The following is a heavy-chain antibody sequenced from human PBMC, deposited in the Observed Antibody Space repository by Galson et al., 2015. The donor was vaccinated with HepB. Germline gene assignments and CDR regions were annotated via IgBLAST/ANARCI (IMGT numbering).Heavy chain of an antibody. Sequence: SVKVSCKASGYTFTSYGISWVRQAPGQGLEWMGWISAYNGNTNYAQKLQGRVTMTTDTSTSTAYMELRSLRSDDTAVYYCARVTLGYCGSTSCLGGWFDPWGQGTLVTVSS. J-gene: IGHJ5*02. CDR3: ARVTLGYCGSTSCLGGWFDP. CDR2: ISAYNGNT. V-gene: IGHV1-18*01. D-gene: IGHD2-2*01. CDR1: GYTFTSYG.